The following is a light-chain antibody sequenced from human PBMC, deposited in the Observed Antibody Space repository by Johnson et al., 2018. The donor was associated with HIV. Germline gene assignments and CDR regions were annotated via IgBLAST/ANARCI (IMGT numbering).Light chain of an antibody. Sequence: QSVLTQPPSVSAAPGQKVTISCSGSSSNIGNNYVSWYQQLPGTAPKLLIYESNKRPSGISDRFSGSKSGTSATLGITGLQTGDEAVYYCVTWDDSLSALYVFGTGTKVTVL. CDR2: ESN. J-gene: IGLJ1*01. CDR1: SSNIGNNY. CDR3: VTWDDSLSALYV. V-gene: IGLV1-51*02.